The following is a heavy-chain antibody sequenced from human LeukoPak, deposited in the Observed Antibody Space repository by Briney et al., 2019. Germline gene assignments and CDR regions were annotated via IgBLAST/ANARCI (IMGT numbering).Heavy chain of an antibody. V-gene: IGHV3-21*01. CDR1: GFTFSSYS. D-gene: IGHD3-10*01. J-gene: IGHJ3*02. CDR3: ASFPPYMVRTDAFDI. Sequence: GGSLRLSCAAFGFTFSSYSMNWVRQAPGKGLEWVSSISRSSAYIYYADSVKGRFTISRDNAKNSLYLQMNSLRAEDTAVYYCASFPPYMVRTDAFDIWGQGTMVTVSS. CDR2: ISRSSAYI.